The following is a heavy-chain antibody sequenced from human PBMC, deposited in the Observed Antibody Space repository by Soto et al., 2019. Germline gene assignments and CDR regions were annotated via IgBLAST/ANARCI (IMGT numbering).Heavy chain of an antibody. CDR2: ISSSSSYI. V-gene: IGHV3-21*01. CDR3: ARAYSSSSWGWFDP. J-gene: IGHJ5*02. CDR1: GFTFSSFS. D-gene: IGHD6-6*01. Sequence: TGGSLRLSCAASGFTFSSFSMNWVRQAPGKGLEWVSSISSSSSYIYYADSVKGRFTISRDNAKNSLYLQMNSLRAEDTAVYYCARAYSSSSWGWFDPWGQGTLVTVSS.